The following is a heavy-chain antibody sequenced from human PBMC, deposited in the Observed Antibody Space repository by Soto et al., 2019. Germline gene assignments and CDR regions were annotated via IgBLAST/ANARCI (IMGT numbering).Heavy chain of an antibody. Sequence: QVQLQQWGAGLLKPSETLSLTCAVYGGSFSGYYWSWIRQPPGKGLEWIGEINHSGSTNYNPSLKSRVTISVDASKNQFTLMLSSVTAADTAVYYCARALGNYYYYYYYVDVWGKGTTVTVSS. CDR3: ARALGNYYYYYYYVDV. CDR2: INHSGST. V-gene: IGHV4-34*01. J-gene: IGHJ6*03. CDR1: GGSFSGYY. D-gene: IGHD7-27*01.